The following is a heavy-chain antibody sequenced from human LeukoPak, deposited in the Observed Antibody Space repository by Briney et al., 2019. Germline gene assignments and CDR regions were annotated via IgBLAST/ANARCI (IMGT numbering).Heavy chain of an antibody. CDR1: GFTFEKYV. CDR3: AKDLGWELPAAAY. Sequence: GGSLRLSCVASGFTFEKYVMNWVRQAPGKGLEWLATIYGSGVSISYADSVKGRFTISRDNSNNTLYLQMNSLRAEATAMYFCAKDLGWELPAAAYWGQGILVTVSS. J-gene: IGHJ4*02. CDR2: IYGSGVSI. D-gene: IGHD1-26*01. V-gene: IGHV3-23*01.